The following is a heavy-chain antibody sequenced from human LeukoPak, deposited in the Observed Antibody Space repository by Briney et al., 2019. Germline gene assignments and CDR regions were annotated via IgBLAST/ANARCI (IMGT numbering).Heavy chain of an antibody. CDR1: GGTFSGYA. V-gene: IGHV1-69*01. Sequence: SVTVSCKASGGTFSGYAISWVRQAPGQGLEWMGGIIPIFGTANYAQKFQGRVTITADESTSTAYMELSSLRSEDTAVYYCARVGYCSSTSCLPYYYYYGMDVWGQGTTVTVSS. D-gene: IGHD2-2*01. CDR2: IIPIFGTA. J-gene: IGHJ6*02. CDR3: ARVGYCSSTSCLPYYYYYGMDV.